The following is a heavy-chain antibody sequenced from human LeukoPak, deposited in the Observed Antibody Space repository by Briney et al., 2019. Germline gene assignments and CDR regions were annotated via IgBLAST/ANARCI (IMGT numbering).Heavy chain of an antibody. Sequence: ASVKVSCKASGYTFTSYYMHWVRQAPGQGLEWMEIINPSGGSTSYAQKFQGRVTMTRDTSTSTVYMELSSLRSEDTAVYYCARDRGSGWEVYGMDVWGKGTTVTVSS. D-gene: IGHD6-19*01. CDR3: ARDRGSGWEVYGMDV. V-gene: IGHV1-46*01. CDR1: GYTFTSYY. J-gene: IGHJ6*04. CDR2: INPSGGST.